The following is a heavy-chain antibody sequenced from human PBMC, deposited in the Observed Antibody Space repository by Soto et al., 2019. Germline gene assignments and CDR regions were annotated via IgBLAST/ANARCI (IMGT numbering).Heavy chain of an antibody. CDR1: EFTFSTYT. J-gene: IGHJ4*02. V-gene: IGHV3-30-3*01. CDR2: ISYDGNNK. Sequence: QVQLVESGGGVVQPGRSLRLSCAASEFTFSTYTMHWVRQAPGKGLEWVAVISYDGNNKYYADSVKGRFTISRDNSKNILYLQMNSLRTEDTAVFYCARPGYSSGWFIDYWGQGTLVTVSS. D-gene: IGHD6-19*01. CDR3: ARPGYSSGWFIDY.